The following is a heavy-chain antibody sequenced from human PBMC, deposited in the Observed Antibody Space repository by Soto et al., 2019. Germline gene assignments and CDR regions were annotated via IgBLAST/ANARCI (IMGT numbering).Heavy chain of an antibody. CDR3: AGYTDRWNNAY. Sequence: SETLPLTCAVSGYSISSGYYWGWIRQPPGEGLEWIGCMSHSGRTYNNPSLKSRVTISRDTSKNQFSLLLTSVTAADTAVYFCAGYTDRWNNAYWGQGTPVTVSS. D-gene: IGHD6-13*01. V-gene: IGHV4-38-2*01. J-gene: IGHJ4*02. CDR2: MSHSGRT. CDR1: GYSISSGYY.